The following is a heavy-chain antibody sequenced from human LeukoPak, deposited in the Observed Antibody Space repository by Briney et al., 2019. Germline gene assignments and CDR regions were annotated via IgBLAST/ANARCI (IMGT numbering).Heavy chain of an antibody. Sequence: GGSLRLSCEGSRFTLSRYWMSWVRQAPGKGLEWVAKISQDGSEKYYVGSVKGRFTISRDSAKNSLYLQMNSLRAEDTAVYYCARDRAGGYEDYWGQGTLVTVSS. CDR2: ISQDGSEK. V-gene: IGHV3-7*01. J-gene: IGHJ4*02. D-gene: IGHD3-16*01. CDR1: RFTLSRYW. CDR3: ARDRAGGYEDY.